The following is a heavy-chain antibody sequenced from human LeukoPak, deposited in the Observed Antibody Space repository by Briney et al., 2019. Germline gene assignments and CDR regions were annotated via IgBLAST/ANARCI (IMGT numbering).Heavy chain of an antibody. Sequence: SQTLSLTCTVSGGSISSGSYYWSWIRQPAGKGLEWIGRIYTSGSTNYNPSLKSRVTISVDTSKNQCSLKLSSVTAADTAVYYCAKTTSYWYFDLWGRATLVTVSS. CDR2: IYTSGST. J-gene: IGHJ2*01. CDR3: AKTTSYWYFDL. D-gene: IGHD2-2*01. CDR1: GGSISSGSYY. V-gene: IGHV4-61*02.